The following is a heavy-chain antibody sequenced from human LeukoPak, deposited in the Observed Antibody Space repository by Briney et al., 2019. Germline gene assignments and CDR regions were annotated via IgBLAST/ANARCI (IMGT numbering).Heavy chain of an antibody. Sequence: GGSLRLSCAASGFTFIDYDMHWVRQVIGKGLEWVSAIGIRGDTHYSGSVKGRFTISRENAESFLYLQMNSLRAEDTAVYYCARGGIQVSGIDEFDYWAREPWSPSP. J-gene: IGHJ4*02. CDR2: IGIRGDT. V-gene: IGHV3-13*01. D-gene: IGHD6-19*01. CDR1: GFTFIDYD. CDR3: ARGGIQVSGIDEFDY.